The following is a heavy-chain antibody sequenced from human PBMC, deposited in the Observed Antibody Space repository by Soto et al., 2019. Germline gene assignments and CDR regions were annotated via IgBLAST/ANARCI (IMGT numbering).Heavy chain of an antibody. D-gene: IGHD6-6*01. CDR3: ASHADSSSSS. J-gene: IGHJ5*02. CDR1: GFSFSAYM. V-gene: IGHV3-74*01. Sequence: EVQLVESGGGLVQPGGSLRLSCAASGFSFSAYMMDWVRQAPGKGLVWVSRANKDGSVTTYADSVKGRFTISRDNAKNTLSLLLNRLRADDTAVYYCASHADSSSSSWGQGTLVTVSS. CDR2: ANKDGSVT.